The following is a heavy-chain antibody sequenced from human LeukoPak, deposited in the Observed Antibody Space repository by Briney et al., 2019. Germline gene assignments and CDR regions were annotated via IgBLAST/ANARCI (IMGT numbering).Heavy chain of an antibody. Sequence: GESLKISCKTSGYIFTGYYMHWVRQAPGQGLEWMGWINPNSGGTKYAQKFQGRVTMTRDTSVSTAYMELSRLRSDDTAMYFCARGLAPGATCPGYWGQGTLVTVSS. CDR2: INPNSGGT. D-gene: IGHD2-2*01. CDR3: ARGLAPGATCPGY. CDR1: GYIFTGYY. J-gene: IGHJ4*02. V-gene: IGHV1-2*02.